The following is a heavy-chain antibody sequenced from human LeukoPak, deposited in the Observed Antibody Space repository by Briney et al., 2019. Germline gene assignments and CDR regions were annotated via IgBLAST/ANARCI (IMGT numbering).Heavy chain of an antibody. J-gene: IGHJ6*03. CDR3: ARDRDVVVPAAIGYYYYYYMDV. CDR1: GGTFSSYA. Sequence: VASVKVSCKASGGTFSSYAISWVRQAPGRGLEWMGRIIPIFGTANYAQKFQGRVTITTDESTSTAYMELSSLRSEDTAVYYCARDRDVVVPAAIGYYYYYYMDVWGKGTTVTVSS. D-gene: IGHD2-2*01. CDR2: IIPIFGTA. V-gene: IGHV1-69*05.